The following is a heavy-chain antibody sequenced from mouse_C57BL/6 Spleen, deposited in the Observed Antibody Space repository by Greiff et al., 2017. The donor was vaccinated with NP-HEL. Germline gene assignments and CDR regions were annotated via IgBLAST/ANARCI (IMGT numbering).Heavy chain of an antibody. CDR1: GYTFTSYW. D-gene: IGHD1-1*01. Sequence: QVQLQQPGAELVMPGASVKLSCKASGYTFTSYWMHWVKQRPGQGLEWIGEIDPSDSYTNYNQKFKGKSTLTVDKSSSTAYMQLSSLTSEDSAVYYCARSPNYYGSSYDNYWGQGTTLTVSS. CDR3: ARSPNYYGSSYDNY. J-gene: IGHJ2*01. V-gene: IGHV1-69*01. CDR2: IDPSDSYT.